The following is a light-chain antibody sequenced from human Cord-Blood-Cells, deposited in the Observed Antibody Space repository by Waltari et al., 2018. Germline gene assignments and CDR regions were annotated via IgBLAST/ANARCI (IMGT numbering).Light chain of an antibody. CDR3: MQGTHWLWT. Sequence: DVVMTQSPLSLPVTLGQPAPIPCTSRQSLVHRDGNTYLNWFQQRPGQSPRSLIYKVSNRDSGVPDRFSGSGSGTDFTLKISRVEAEDVGVYYCMQGTHWLWTFGQGTKVEIK. J-gene: IGKJ1*01. CDR1: QSLVHRDGNTY. V-gene: IGKV2-30*02. CDR2: KVS.